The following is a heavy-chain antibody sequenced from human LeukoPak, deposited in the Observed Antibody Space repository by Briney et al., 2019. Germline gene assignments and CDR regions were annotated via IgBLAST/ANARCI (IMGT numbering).Heavy chain of an antibody. J-gene: IGHJ5*01. V-gene: IGHV1-18*01. CDR2: ISAYNGNT. Sequence: GASVKVSCKASGYTFTSYGISWVRQAPGQGLEWMGWISAYNGNTNYAQKLQGRVTMTTDTSTSTAYMELRSLRSDDTAVYYCARDSFPYSSSDDWFDSWGQGTLVTVSS. CDR1: GYTFTSYG. D-gene: IGHD6-6*01. CDR3: ARDSFPYSSSDDWFDS.